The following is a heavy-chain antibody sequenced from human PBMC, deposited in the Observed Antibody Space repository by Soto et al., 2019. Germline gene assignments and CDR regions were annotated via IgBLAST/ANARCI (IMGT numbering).Heavy chain of an antibody. Sequence: SETLSLTCTVSGGSITSGYYYWSWIRQHPGKGLEWIGYTYYSGSTDYNPSLKSRVTISVDTSKNQFYLKLTSVTAADTAVYYCARDAYLGGGTWGYFDYWGQGILVTVSS. CDR2: TYYSGST. CDR3: ARDAYLGGGTWGYFDY. V-gene: IGHV4-31*03. J-gene: IGHJ4*02. CDR1: GGSITSGYYY. D-gene: IGHD3-16*01.